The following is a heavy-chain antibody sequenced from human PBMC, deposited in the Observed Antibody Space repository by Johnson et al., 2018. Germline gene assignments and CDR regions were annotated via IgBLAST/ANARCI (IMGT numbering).Heavy chain of an antibody. V-gene: IGHV3-30*18. J-gene: IGHJ6*03. CDR2: ISYDGSNK. D-gene: IGHD3-3*01. CDR3: AKDPIMEWSGPHYYMDV. Sequence: QVQLVESGGGVVQXGRSLRLXCAASGFTFSSYGMHWVRQAPGKGLEWVAVISYDGSNKYYADSVKGRVTISRDNSKNTLYLQMNSLRAEDTAVYYWAKDPIMEWSGPHYYMDVWGKGTTVTVSS. CDR1: GFTFSSYG.